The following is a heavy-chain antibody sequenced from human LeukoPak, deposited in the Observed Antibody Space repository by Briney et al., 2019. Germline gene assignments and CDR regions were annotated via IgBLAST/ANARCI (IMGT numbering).Heavy chain of an antibody. Sequence: SETLSLTCTVSGGSISSGSYYWSWIRQPAGRGLEWIGRIYTSGSTNYNPSLKSRVTISVDTSKNQFSLKLSSVTAADTAVYYCARYAARRPRSSSSGVDYWGQGTLVTVSS. CDR3: ARYAARRPRSSSSGVDY. D-gene: IGHD6-6*01. CDR1: GGSISSGSYY. CDR2: IYTSGST. J-gene: IGHJ4*02. V-gene: IGHV4-61*02.